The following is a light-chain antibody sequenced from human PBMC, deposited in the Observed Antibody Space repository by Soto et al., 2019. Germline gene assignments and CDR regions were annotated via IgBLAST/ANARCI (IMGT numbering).Light chain of an antibody. Sequence: DVVLTQSPLSLPVTPGEPASISCRSGRSLLHSSGYNYLNWYLQKPGQSPQLLIYLGSNRASGVPDRFSGSGSGTDFTLTINRVEAEDVGVYFFMHALPTPTFGHGTKV. CDR3: MHALPTPT. CDR1: RSLLHSSGYNY. J-gene: IGKJ1*01. CDR2: LGS. V-gene: IGKV2-28*01.